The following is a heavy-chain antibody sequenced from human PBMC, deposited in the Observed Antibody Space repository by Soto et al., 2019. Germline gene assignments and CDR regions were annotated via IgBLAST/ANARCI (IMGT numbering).Heavy chain of an antibody. CDR3: AKGGYCSSTSCPPAFDY. Sequence: EVQLLESGGGLVQPGGSLRLSCAASGFTFSSYAMSWVRQAPGKGLEWVSAISGSGGSTYYADSVKGRFTISRDNSKNTLYLQMNTLRAEDTAVYYCAKGGYCSSTSCPPAFDYWGQGTLVTVSS. J-gene: IGHJ4*02. V-gene: IGHV3-23*01. CDR2: ISGSGGST. CDR1: GFTFSSYA. D-gene: IGHD2-2*01.